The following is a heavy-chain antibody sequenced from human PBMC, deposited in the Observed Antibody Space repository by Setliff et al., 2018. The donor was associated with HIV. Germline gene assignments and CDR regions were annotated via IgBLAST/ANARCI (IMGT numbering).Heavy chain of an antibody. V-gene: IGHV4-4*08. CDR2: IYTSGIT. J-gene: IGHJ6*03. CDR1: GDSISSYY. CDR3: ARDRYTWNYGKNYMDV. Sequence: SETLSLTCTVSGDSISSYYWSWIRQPPGKGLEWIGYIYTSGITDYNPSLKSGVTISIDTSKTQFSLKLSAVTAADTAVYYCARDRYTWNYGKNYMDVWGKGTTVTVSS. D-gene: IGHD1-7*01.